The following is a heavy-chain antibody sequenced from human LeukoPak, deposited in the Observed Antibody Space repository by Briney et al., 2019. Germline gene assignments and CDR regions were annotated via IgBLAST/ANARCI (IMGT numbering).Heavy chain of an antibody. CDR2: IYTNGNT. V-gene: IGHV4-4*07. CDR1: GDSISSYF. Sequence: SETLSLTCTVSGDSISSYFWSWIRQPAGKGLEWIGRIYTNGNTNYDPSLRSRVTLSVDTSKSQFSLKLTSVTAADTAVYYCARENSGSYREFDYWGQGTLVTVSS. CDR3: ARENSGSYREFDY. D-gene: IGHD1-26*01. J-gene: IGHJ4*02.